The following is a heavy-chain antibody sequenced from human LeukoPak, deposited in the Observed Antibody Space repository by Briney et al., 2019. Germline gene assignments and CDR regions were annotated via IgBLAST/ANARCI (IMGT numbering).Heavy chain of an antibody. D-gene: IGHD3-9*01. CDR3: ARSLTGYDAFDI. CDR1: GFTFNRHA. CDR2: ISYDKSYK. V-gene: IGHV3-30*04. J-gene: IGHJ3*02. Sequence: GGSLRLSCAASGFTFNRHAMHWVRQAPGKGLEWVAVISYDKSYKEYTDSVKGRFTISRDNSRNTLFLEMNSLRTEDTAIYYCARSLTGYDAFDIWGQGTRVSFSS.